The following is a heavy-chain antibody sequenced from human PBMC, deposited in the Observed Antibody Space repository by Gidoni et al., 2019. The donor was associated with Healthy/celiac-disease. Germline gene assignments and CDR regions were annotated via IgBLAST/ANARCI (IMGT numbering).Heavy chain of an antibody. CDR1: GDPISSGDYY. V-gene: IGHV4-30-4*01. CDR2: IYYSGST. CDR3: ARGSSWYYNLDY. Sequence: QLQESGQGLVKPSQILSLTCTASGDPISSGDYYCRWTRQPPGKGLGWIVYIYYSGSTYYNPSLKSRVTISVDTSKNQFSLKLSSVTAADTAVYYCARGSSWYYNLDYWGQGTLVTVSS. J-gene: IGHJ4*02. D-gene: IGHD6-13*01.